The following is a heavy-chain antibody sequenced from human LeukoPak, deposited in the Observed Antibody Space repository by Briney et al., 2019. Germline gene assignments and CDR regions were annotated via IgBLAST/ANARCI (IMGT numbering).Heavy chain of an antibody. CDR2: ISSGSDYI. Sequence: PGGSLRLSCAASGFSSYSLNWVRQAPGKGLEWVSSISSGSDYIYYADSVKGRFTISRDNAKNSLYLQMNSPRAEDTAIYYCARDPWGTHAYWGQGTLVTVSS. CDR1: GFSSYS. CDR3: ARDPWGTHAY. V-gene: IGHV3-21*01. D-gene: IGHD3-16*01. J-gene: IGHJ4*02.